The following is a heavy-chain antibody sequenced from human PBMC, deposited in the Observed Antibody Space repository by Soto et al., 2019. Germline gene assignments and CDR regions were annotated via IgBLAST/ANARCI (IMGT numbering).Heavy chain of an antibody. CDR3: ARAPMVLTRSYFDS. CDR2: ISSSGNT. Sequence: PSETLSLPCTVSDGSISNFYWSWIRQPPGKGLEWIGYISSSGNTNYNPSLKSRVSISVDTSKNQFSLNLTSVTAADTAVYYCARAPMVLTRSYFDSWGQGTPVTVSS. J-gene: IGHJ4*02. CDR1: DGSISNFY. D-gene: IGHD3-22*01. V-gene: IGHV4-59*01.